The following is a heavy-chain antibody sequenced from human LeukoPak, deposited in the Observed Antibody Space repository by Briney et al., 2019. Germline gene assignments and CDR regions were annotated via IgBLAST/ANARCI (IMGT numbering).Heavy chain of an antibody. CDR2: IYHSGST. V-gene: IGHV4-4*02. D-gene: IGHD6-6*01. J-gene: IGHJ6*02. Sequence: SETLSLTCAVSGGSISSSNWWSWVRQPPGKGLEWIGEIYHSGSTNYNPSLKSRVTISVDKSKNQFSLKLSSVTAADTAVYYCARVRWAALLYCYGMDVWGQGTTVTVSS. CDR3: ARVRWAALLYCYGMDV. CDR1: GGSISSSNW.